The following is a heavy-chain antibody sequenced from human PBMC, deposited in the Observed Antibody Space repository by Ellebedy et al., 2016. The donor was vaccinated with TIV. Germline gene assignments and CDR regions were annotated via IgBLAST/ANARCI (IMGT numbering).Heavy chain of an antibody. CDR1: GASFSGHY. J-gene: IGHJ6*02. CDR3: ARGFDYYGSGICGMDV. V-gene: IGHV4-34*01. D-gene: IGHD3-10*01. CDR2: INHSGST. Sequence: GSLRLXXAVYGASFSGHYWSWIRQPPGKGLEWIGEINHSGSTQYNPSLKSRVTISVDTSKNQFSLKLSSVTAADTAVYYCARGFDYYGSGICGMDVWGQGTTVTVSS.